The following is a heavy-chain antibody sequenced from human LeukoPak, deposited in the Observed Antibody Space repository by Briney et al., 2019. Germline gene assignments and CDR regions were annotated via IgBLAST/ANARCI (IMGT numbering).Heavy chain of an antibody. D-gene: IGHD1-26*01. J-gene: IGHJ4*02. CDR1: GFTFSNYA. V-gene: IGHV3-23*01. CDR3: AKDYGVVGATFDY. CDR2: ISGSGDNT. Sequence: GGSLRLSCAASGFTFSNYAMSWVRQAPGKGLEWVSAISGSGDNTYYADSVKGRFTVSRDNSKNTLYVQMNSLRAEDTAVYYCAKDYGVVGATFDYWGQGTLVTVSS.